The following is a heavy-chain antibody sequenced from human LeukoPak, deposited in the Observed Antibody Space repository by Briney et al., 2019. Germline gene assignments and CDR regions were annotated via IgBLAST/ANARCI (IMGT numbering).Heavy chain of an antibody. CDR1: GGSISSYY. CDR3: ARVLITFGGVIVINAFDI. Sequence: PSETLSLTCTVSGGSISSYYWSWLRQPAGKGLEWIGRIYTSGSTNYNPSLKSRVTTSVDTSKNQFSLKLSSVTAADTAVYYCARVLITFGGVIVINAFDIWGQGTMVTVSS. CDR2: IYTSGST. D-gene: IGHD3-16*02. J-gene: IGHJ3*02. V-gene: IGHV4-4*07.